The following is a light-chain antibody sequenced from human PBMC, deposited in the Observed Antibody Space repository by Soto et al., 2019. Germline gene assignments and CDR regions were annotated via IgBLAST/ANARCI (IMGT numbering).Light chain of an antibody. J-gene: IGLJ2*01. CDR2: RSD. V-gene: IGLV1-44*01. CDR3: AAWDDSRYVVV. CDR1: SSNIGSNH. Sequence: QSVLTQSPSASGTPGQRVIIACSGSSSNIGSNHVNWYRHLPGAAPKLLIFRSDQRPSGVPDRFSGSKSGTTASLAISGLQSGDEADYYCAAWDDSRYVVVFCGGTKLTVL.